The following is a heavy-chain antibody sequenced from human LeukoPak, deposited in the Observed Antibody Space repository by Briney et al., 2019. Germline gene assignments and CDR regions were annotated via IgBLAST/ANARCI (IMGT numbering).Heavy chain of an antibody. Sequence: HPGGSLRLSCAASGFTFSSYAMSWVRQAPGKGLEWVSAISGSGGSTYYADSVKGRFTISRDNSKNTLFLQVNSLRVEDTAVYYCATEKGDSPDYWGQGTLVTVSS. CDR2: ISGSGGST. V-gene: IGHV3-23*01. CDR1: GFTFSSYA. D-gene: IGHD2-21*01. CDR3: ATEKGDSPDY. J-gene: IGHJ4*02.